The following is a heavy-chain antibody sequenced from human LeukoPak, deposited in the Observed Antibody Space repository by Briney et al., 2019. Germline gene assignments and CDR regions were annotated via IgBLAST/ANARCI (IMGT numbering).Heavy chain of an antibody. Sequence: GGSLRLSCAASGFTFSTYAMSWVHQIPGKGLEWVSAISGSGDGTYYADSVKGRFTISRDNSRNTLYLQMNTLRAEDTAVYFCAKSPVSSCRGSFCYPFDYWGQGNLVTVSS. CDR3: AKSPVSSCRGSFCYPFDY. CDR1: GFTFSTYA. V-gene: IGHV3-23*01. CDR2: ISGSGDGT. J-gene: IGHJ4*02. D-gene: IGHD2-15*01.